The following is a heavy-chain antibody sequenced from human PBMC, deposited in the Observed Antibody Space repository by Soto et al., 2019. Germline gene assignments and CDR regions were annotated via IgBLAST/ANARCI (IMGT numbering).Heavy chain of an antibody. CDR1: GGTFSSYA. D-gene: IGHD4-17*01. J-gene: IGHJ6*02. CDR2: IIPIFGTA. Sequence: QVQLVQSGAEVKKPGSSVKVSCKASGGTFSSYAISWVRQAPGQGLEWMGGIIPIFGTANYAQKFQGRVTITADESTSTAYMELSSLRSEDTAVYYCARGPVTTVWFYYYGMDVWGQGTTVTVSS. CDR3: ARGPVTTVWFYYYGMDV. V-gene: IGHV1-69*01.